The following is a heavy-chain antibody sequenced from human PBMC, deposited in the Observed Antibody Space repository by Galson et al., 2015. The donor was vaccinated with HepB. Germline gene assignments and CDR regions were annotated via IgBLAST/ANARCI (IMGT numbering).Heavy chain of an antibody. CDR3: TRDQELAV. V-gene: IGHV3-72*01. Sequence: SLRLSCAGSGFSFRDHYLDWVRQAPGEGLEWVARIRHKAHRYTIDYAASVRGRFIISRDDSKSSLYLQMNALKIEDTAVYYCTRDQELAVWGQGTLVTVSS. J-gene: IGHJ4*02. D-gene: IGHD6-13*01. CDR1: GFSFRDHY. CDR2: IRHKAHRYTI.